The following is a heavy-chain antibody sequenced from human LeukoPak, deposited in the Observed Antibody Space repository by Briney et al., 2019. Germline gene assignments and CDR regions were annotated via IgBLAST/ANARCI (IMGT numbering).Heavy chain of an antibody. Sequence: PGGSLRLSCAASGFTFSSYSMNWVRQAPGKGLEWVSSISSSSSYIYYADSVKGRFTISRDNAKNSLYLQMNSLRDEDTAVYYCARLGLGYGDYQYFYGMDVWGQGTTVTVSS. CDR1: GFTFSSYS. CDR3: ARLGLGYGDYQYFYGMDV. D-gene: IGHD4-17*01. V-gene: IGHV3-21*01. J-gene: IGHJ6*02. CDR2: ISSSSSYI.